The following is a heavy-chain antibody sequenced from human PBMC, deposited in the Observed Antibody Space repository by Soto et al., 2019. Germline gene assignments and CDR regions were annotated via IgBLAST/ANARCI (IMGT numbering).Heavy chain of an antibody. CDR2: FNTYNGNT. V-gene: IGHV1-18*01. CDR1: GYTFTSYG. Sequence: QVQLVQSGAEVKKPGASVKVSCKASGYTFTSYGITWVRQAPGQGLEWMGWFNTYNGNTNYAQKFQGRGTMTTDTXXXXXXXXXXXXRTXXXXXXYCARAQTPTESDYWGQGTLVTV. CDR3: ARAQTPTESDY. D-gene: IGHD4-4*01. J-gene: IGHJ4*02.